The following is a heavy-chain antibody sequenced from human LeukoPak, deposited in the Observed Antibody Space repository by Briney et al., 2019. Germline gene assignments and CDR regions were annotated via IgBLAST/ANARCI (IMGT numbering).Heavy chain of an antibody. CDR1: GLTFSDYY. J-gene: IGHJ4*02. CDR2: ISDTARTK. Sequence: GGSLRLSCAASGLTFSDYYMTWIRQTPGKGLEWVSYISDTARTKSYADSAKGRFTISRDNAKNSLYLQMNSLRVEDTAVYYCAGVNYWNYPFWGQGTLVTVSS. CDR3: AGVNYWNYPF. D-gene: IGHD1-7*01. V-gene: IGHV3-11*04.